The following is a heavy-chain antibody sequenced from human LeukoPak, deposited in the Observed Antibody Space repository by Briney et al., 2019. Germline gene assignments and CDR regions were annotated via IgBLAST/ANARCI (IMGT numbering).Heavy chain of an antibody. CDR3: AREDGSTSSFDY. Sequence: PAETLSLTCTVSGGSITSYYWSWIRQPPGKGLEWIGYIYYSGNTNYNPSLKSRVTISVDTSKNQFFLKLSSVTAADTAVYYCAREDGSTSSFDYWGQGTLVTVSS. V-gene: IGHV4-59*01. J-gene: IGHJ4*02. D-gene: IGHD5-24*01. CDR1: GGSITSYY. CDR2: IYYSGNT.